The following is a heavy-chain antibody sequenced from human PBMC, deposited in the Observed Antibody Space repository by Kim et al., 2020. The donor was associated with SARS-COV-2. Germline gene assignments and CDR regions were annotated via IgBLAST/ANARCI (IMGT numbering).Heavy chain of an antibody. J-gene: IGHJ5*02. CDR2: ISSSSYI. Sequence: GGSLRLSCAASGFTFSSYSMNWVRQAPGKGLEWVSSISSSSYIYYADSVKGRFTISRDNAKNSLYQQMNSLRAEDTAVYYCAREGGGSSGWSWFDPWGQGTLVTVSS. CDR3: AREGGGSSGWSWFDP. CDR1: GFTFSSYS. D-gene: IGHD6-19*01. V-gene: IGHV3-21*01.